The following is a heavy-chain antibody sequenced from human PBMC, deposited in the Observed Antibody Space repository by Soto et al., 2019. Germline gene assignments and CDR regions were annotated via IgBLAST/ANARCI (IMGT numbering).Heavy chain of an antibody. Sequence: QVQLVESGGGVVQPGRSLRLSCAASGFTFGSYAMHWVRQAPGKGLEWVAVISYDGSNKYYADSVKGRFTISRDNSKNTLYLQMNSLRAEDTAVYYCASDYYDSSGYYQDDAFDIWGQGTMVTVSS. D-gene: IGHD3-22*01. V-gene: IGHV3-30-3*01. CDR3: ASDYYDSSGYYQDDAFDI. CDR2: ISYDGSNK. J-gene: IGHJ3*02. CDR1: GFTFGSYA.